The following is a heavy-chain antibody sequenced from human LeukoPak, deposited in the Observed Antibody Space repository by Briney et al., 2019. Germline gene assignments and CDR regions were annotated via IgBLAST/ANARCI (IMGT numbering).Heavy chain of an antibody. V-gene: IGHV4-39*07. CDR3: ARGPPGLGSSVYMDV. D-gene: IGHD3/OR15-3a*01. CDR2: IYHTGIT. J-gene: IGHJ6*03. Sequence: PSETLSLTCSVSGGSVNSSRNYWGWIRQPPGKGLEWIGSIYHTGITYDNPSLKSRVTISVDTSKNLLSLKLRSVTAADTAVYYCARGPPGLGSSVYMDVWGKGTTVTVSS. CDR1: GGSVNSSRNY.